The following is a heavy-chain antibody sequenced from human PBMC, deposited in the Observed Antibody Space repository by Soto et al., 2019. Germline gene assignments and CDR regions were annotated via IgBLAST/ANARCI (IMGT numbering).Heavy chain of an antibody. D-gene: IGHD3-16*01. CDR2: FIPIIGGG. J-gene: IGHJ3*01. CDR1: GGTFRNLA. CDR3: ARRSLSHSHPFEF. Sequence: QVQLVQSGAEVKKPGSSVKVSCKASGGTFRNLAINWVRQAPGQGLEWMGGFIPIIGGGINAQKFQGRVTITSDEATSTACMELSSLKSEDTAMYCYARRSLSHSHPFEFWGQGTMVTVSS. V-gene: IGHV1-69*01.